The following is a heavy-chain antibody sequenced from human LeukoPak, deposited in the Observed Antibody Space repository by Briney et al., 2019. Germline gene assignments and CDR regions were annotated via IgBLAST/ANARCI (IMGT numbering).Heavy chain of an antibody. V-gene: IGHV3-21*01. CDR1: GFTFSSYS. CDR3: ARGRGLPGPLDY. CDR2: ISSSSSHI. J-gene: IGHJ4*02. D-gene: IGHD3-10*01. Sequence: GGSLRLSCAASGFTFSSYSMNWVRQAPGKGLEWVSSISSSSSHIYYADSVKGRFTISRDNAKNSLYLQMNSLRAEDTAVYYCARGRGLPGPLDYWGQGTLVTVSS.